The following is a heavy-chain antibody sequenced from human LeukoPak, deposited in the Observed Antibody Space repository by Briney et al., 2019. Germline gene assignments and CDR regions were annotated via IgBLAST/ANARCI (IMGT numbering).Heavy chain of an antibody. CDR2: MNPNSGNT. CDR3: ARTTVELSSGSYPNWFDP. Sequence: GASVKVSCKASGYTFTSYDINWVRQATGQGLEWMGWMNPNSGNTGYAQKFQGRVTMTRNTSISTAYMELSSLRSEDTAVYYCARTTVELSSGSYPNWFDPWGQGTLVTVSS. D-gene: IGHD1-26*01. J-gene: IGHJ5*02. V-gene: IGHV1-8*01. CDR1: GYTFTSYD.